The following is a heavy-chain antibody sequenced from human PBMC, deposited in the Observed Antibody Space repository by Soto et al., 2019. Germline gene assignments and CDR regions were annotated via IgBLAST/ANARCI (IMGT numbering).Heavy chain of an antibody. V-gene: IGHV4-59*04. D-gene: IGHD3-10*01. J-gene: IGHJ4*02. CDR1: GGSISTYY. Sequence: SETLSLTCTVSGGSISTYYWSWIRQPPGKGLEWIGYIYDSGSTYYRPSLKSRVTMSVDTSKNQFSLKLTSVTAADTSMYYCARVYGSGSYYFDYWGQGALVTVSS. CDR2: IYDSGST. CDR3: ARVYGSGSYYFDY.